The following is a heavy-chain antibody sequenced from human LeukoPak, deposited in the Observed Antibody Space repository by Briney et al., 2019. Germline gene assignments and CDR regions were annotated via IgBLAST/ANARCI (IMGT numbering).Heavy chain of an antibody. V-gene: IGHV4-59*01. CDR1: GDSISMYY. D-gene: IGHD3-10*01. Sequence: SETLSLTCSVSGDSISMYYWNWIRQSPGKGLEWIGYIDHTGSTNYNPSLNSRVTISRDTSTNHFSLKLSSVTAADTAVYYCARDLNYGSATNWFAPWGQGTLVTVSS. CDR3: ARDLNYGSATNWFAP. CDR2: IDHTGST. J-gene: IGHJ5*02.